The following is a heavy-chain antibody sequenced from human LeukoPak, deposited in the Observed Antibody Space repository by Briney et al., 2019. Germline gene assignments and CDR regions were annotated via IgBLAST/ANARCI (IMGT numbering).Heavy chain of an antibody. CDR3: ARDTNNGLDV. D-gene: IGHD1-14*01. CDR2: ISSSGRLM. V-gene: IGHV3-11*01. J-gene: IGHJ6*02. CDR1: GFTFSDYY. Sequence: PGGSLRLSCAASGFTFSDYYINWIRQAPGKGLEWVSHISSSGRLMQYADSVKGRFTITRDNAQNFMSLQVNSLKPEDTAVYYCARDTNNGLDVWGRGTTVTVSS.